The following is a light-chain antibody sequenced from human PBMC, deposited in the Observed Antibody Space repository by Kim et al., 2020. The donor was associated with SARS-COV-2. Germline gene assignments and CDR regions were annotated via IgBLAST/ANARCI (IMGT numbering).Light chain of an antibody. J-gene: IGLJ1*01. V-gene: IGLV2-8*01. CDR3: SSFVGTNSFV. CDR2: DVF. Sequence: GQSVTISCSGASDNIGDHHSVSWYQQHPGKAPKIIIYDVFKRASGVPDRFSGSKSGNTVSLTVSGLQPDDEADYFCSSFVGTNSFVFGGGTKVTVL. CDR1: SDNIGDHHS.